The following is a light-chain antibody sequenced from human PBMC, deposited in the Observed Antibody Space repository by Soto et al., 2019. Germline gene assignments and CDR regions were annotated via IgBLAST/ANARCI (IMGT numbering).Light chain of an antibody. CDR3: QQYGSSPFT. J-gene: IGKJ4*01. CDR2: GAS. Sequence: EIVLTQSPGTLSFSAGERATLSFRASQSVSSSYLAWYQQKPGQAPRLLIYGASSRATGIPDRFSGSGSGTDFTLTISRLEPEDFAVYYCQQYGSSPFTFGGGTKVDIK. CDR1: QSVSSSY. V-gene: IGKV3-20*01.